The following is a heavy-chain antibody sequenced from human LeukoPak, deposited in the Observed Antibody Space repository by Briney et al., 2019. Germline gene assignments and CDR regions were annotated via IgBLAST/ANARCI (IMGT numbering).Heavy chain of an antibody. V-gene: IGHV1-69*04. Sequence: ASVKVSCKASGGTFSSYAISWERQAPGQGLEWMGRIIPILGIANYAQKFQGRVTITADKSTSTAYMELSSLRSEDTAVYYCARPVQLELGGDAFDIWGQGTMVTVSS. CDR3: ARPVQLELGGDAFDI. CDR2: IIPILGIA. CDR1: GGTFSSYA. J-gene: IGHJ3*02. D-gene: IGHD1-1*01.